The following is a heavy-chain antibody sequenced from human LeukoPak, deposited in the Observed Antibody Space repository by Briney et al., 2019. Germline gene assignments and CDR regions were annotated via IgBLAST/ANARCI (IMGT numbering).Heavy chain of an antibody. D-gene: IGHD3-16*02. V-gene: IGHV1-8*01. Sequence: GASVKVSCKASGYTLTSYDINWVRQATGQGLEWKGWMNPNSGNTGYAQKFQGRVTMTRNTSISTAYMELSSLRSEDTAVYYCATKGELSLFSFDYWGQGTLVTVSS. CDR3: ATKGELSLFSFDY. CDR2: MNPNSGNT. CDR1: GYTLTSYD. J-gene: IGHJ4*02.